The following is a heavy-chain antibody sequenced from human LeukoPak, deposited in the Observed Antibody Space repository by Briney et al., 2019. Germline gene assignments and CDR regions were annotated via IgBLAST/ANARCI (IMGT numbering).Heavy chain of an antibody. J-gene: IGHJ4*02. CDR3: ARSMVPKQWLAPFDY. CDR2: IIPIFGTA. CDR1: GGTFSSYA. D-gene: IGHD6-19*01. Sequence: GASVKVSCKASGGTFSSYAISWVRQAPGQGLEWMGGIIPIFGTANYAQKFQGRVTITADESTSTAYMELSSLRSEDTAVYYCARSMVPKQWLAPFDYWGQGTLVTVSS. V-gene: IGHV1-69*13.